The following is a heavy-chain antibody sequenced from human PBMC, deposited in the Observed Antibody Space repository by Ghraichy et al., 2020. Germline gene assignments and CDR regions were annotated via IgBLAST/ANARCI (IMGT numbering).Heavy chain of an antibody. D-gene: IGHD3-10*01. Sequence: LNISCAASGFTFSDYYMSWIRQAPGKGLEWVSYISSSSYTNYADSVKGRFTISRDNAKNSLYLQMNSLRAEDTAVYYCARECITMVRGVIIEGEYYYYYYMDVWGKGTTVTVSS. J-gene: IGHJ6*03. CDR1: GFTFSDYY. CDR3: ARECITMVRGVIIEGEYYYYYYMDV. V-gene: IGHV3-11*05. CDR2: ISSSSYT.